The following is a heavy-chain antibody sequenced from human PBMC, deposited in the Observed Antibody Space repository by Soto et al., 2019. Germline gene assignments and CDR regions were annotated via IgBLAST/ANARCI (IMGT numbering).Heavy chain of an antibody. D-gene: IGHD3-3*01. CDR1: GLSLTTNGLS. CDR2: IYWDDDK. CDR3: AHSSTDLNHAMDV. V-gene: IGHV2-5*02. Sequence: QITLKESGPTLVKPTQTLTLTCAFSGLSLTTNGLSVGWVRQPPGKALEWLALIYWDDDKRYSPSLKSRLTITRDTSKDQVVLTMTNMDPVDTATFYCAHSSTDLNHAMDVWGQGTTVSVSS. J-gene: IGHJ6*02.